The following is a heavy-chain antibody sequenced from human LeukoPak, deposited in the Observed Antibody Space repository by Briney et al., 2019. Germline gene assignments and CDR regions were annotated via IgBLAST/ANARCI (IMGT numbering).Heavy chain of an antibody. CDR2: ISGSGGST. CDR3: AKDDDYGGNSYYFDY. D-gene: IGHD4-23*01. Sequence: GGSPRLSCAASGFTFSSYATSWVRQAPGKGLEWVSAISGSGGSTYYADSVKGRFTISRDNSKNTLYLQMNSLRAEDTAVYYCAKDDDYGGNSYYFDYWGQGTLVTVSS. J-gene: IGHJ4*02. CDR1: GFTFSSYA. V-gene: IGHV3-23*01.